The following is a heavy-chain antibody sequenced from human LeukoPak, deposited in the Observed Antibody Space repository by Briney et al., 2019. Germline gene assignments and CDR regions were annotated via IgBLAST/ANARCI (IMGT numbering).Heavy chain of an antibody. Sequence: GGSLRLSCAASGFTFNSDDMNLVRQAPGKGLEWVSYISGTGYRIYYAGSVKGRFTISRDNAEKSLYLQMNSLRAEDTAVYYCAREGSSYAPSQPFFFDYWGQGSLVTVSS. J-gene: IGHJ4*02. CDR3: AREGSSYAPSQPFFFDY. D-gene: IGHD3-10*01. V-gene: IGHV3-48*03. CDR1: GFTFNSDD. CDR2: ISGTGYRI.